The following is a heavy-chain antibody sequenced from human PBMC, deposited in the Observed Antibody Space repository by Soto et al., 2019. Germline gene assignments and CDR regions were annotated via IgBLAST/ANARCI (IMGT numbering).Heavy chain of an antibody. CDR1: GFTFSDYW. D-gene: IGHD2-15*01. J-gene: IGHJ3*02. CDR2: IKQDGNEK. V-gene: IGHV3-7*01. Sequence: EVQLVESGGGLVQPGGSLRLSCAVSGFTFSDYWMSWVRQAPGKGLEWVANIKQDGNEKYYVDSVKGRFTISRDNAKNSRYRQRNGRGAADTAVYCCARGCGRGGCYSPWGAFDIWGQGKMAPV. CDR3: ARGCGRGGCYSPWGAFDI.